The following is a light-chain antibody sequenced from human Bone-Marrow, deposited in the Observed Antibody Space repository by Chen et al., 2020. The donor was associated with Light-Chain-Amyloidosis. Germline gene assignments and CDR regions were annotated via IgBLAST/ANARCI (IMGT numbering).Light chain of an antibody. CDR2: RNT. V-gene: IGLV3-25*03. Sequence: SYELTQPPSVSVSPGQTARITCSGDDLPTKYAYWHQQKPGQAPVLVIHRNTERPSGISERFSGSSSATTATVTIGGVEAEDEAAYHCEAADSSGTSEVIFGGGATLTVL. J-gene: IGLJ2*01. CDR1: DLPTKY. CDR3: EAADSSGTSEVI.